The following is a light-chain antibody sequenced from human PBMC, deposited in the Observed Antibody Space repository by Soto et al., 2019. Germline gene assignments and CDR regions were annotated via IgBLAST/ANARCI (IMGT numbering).Light chain of an antibody. CDR1: QSVTNY. J-gene: IGKJ1*01. CDR2: DTS. Sequence: IVLTQSPGTLSLSPGERATLTCRASQSVTNYIAWYQQRPGQAPRLLIYDTSTRATGVPARFSGSRSGPDFTLTISSLQPEDFAVYFCHQDFNLPWTFGQGTKVDIK. V-gene: IGKV3-11*01. CDR3: HQDFNLPWT.